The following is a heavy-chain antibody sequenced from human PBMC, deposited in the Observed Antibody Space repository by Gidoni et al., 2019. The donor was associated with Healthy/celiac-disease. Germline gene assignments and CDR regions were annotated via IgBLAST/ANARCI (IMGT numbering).Heavy chain of an antibody. V-gene: IGHV4-59*01. D-gene: IGHD3-10*01. CDR3: ARGRRWFGEFDY. Sequence: QVQLQESGPGLVKPSETLSLTCTVAGGSISSYYWSWIRQPPGKGLEWIVYIYDSGCTNYNPSLKSRVTISVDTSKNQFSLKLSSVTAADTAVYYCARGRRWFGEFDYWGQGTLVTVSS. CDR1: GGSISSYY. J-gene: IGHJ4*02. CDR2: IYDSGCT.